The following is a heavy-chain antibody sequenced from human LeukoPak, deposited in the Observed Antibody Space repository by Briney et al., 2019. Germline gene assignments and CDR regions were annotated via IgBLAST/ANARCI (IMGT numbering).Heavy chain of an antibody. CDR3: ARVNSSSWSAAFDI. CDR2: TSSDGSNK. D-gene: IGHD6-13*01. Sequence: GRSLRLSCAASGFTFSSSAMFWVRQAPGKGLEWVAVTSSDGSNKYYADSVKGRFTISRDSSKDTLFLQMNSLRPDDAAVYYCARVNSSSWSAAFDIWGQGTTVTVSS. J-gene: IGHJ3*02. CDR1: GFTFSSSA. V-gene: IGHV3-30-3*01.